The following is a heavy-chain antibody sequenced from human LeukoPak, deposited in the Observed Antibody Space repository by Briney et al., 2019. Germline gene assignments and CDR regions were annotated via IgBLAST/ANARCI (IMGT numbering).Heavy chain of an antibody. D-gene: IGHD3-22*01. CDR1: GYTFTSYG. CDR3: ARVTSTYYYDSSGYQDNWFDP. Sequence: EASVKVSCKASGYTFTSYGISWVRQAPGQGLEWMGWISAYNGNTNYAQKLQGRVTMTRDTSTSTVYMELSSLRSEDTAVYYCARVTSTYYYDSSGYQDNWFDPWGQGTLVTVSS. CDR2: ISAYNGNT. V-gene: IGHV1-18*01. J-gene: IGHJ5*02.